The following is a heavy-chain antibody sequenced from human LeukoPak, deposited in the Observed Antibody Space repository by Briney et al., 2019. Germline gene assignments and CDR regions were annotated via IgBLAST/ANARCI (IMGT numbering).Heavy chain of an antibody. CDR1: GVILSNYA. D-gene: IGHD3-10*01. J-gene: IGHJ4*02. V-gene: IGHV3-64*01. CDR2: ISSNGATT. Sequence: GGSLRLSCAASGVILSNYAMQWVRQAPGKGVEFVSDISSNGATTYYANSVKGRFTISRDSAKSTLFVQMGSLTDEDMAVYYCARPIQDSGIFRGLVYWGQGILVTVSS. CDR3: ARPIQDSGIFRGLVY.